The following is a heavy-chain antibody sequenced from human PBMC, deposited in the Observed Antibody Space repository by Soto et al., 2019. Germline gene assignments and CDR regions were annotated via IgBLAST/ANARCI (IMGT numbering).Heavy chain of an antibody. V-gene: IGHV4-31*03. CDR1: GGSISSAGYN. CDR2: IYDSGST. D-gene: IGHD3-10*01. CDR3: ARYGSGSYYPTTFDY. J-gene: IGHJ4*02. Sequence: QVQLQESGPGLVKPSPTLSLPCTVSGGSISSAGYNWRWIRQHPGTGLGWIGYIYDSGSTYYNPSLKSRVTLSVATSKNQFSLKLSSVTAADTAVYYCARYGSGSYYPTTFDYWGQGTLVTVSS.